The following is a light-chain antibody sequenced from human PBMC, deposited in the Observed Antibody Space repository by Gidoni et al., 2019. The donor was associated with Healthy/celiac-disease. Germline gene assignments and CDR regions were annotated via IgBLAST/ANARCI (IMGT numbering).Light chain of an antibody. V-gene: IGLV2-23*01. CDR3: CSYAGSSTFYV. J-gene: IGLJ1*01. Sequence: QSARTQPASVSGSPGQSITISCTGTSSDVGSYNLVSWYQQHPGKAPKLIIYEGSKRPSGVSNRFSGSKSGNTASLTISGLQAEDEADYYCCSYAGSSTFYVFGTGTKVTVL. CDR2: EGS. CDR1: SSDVGSYNL.